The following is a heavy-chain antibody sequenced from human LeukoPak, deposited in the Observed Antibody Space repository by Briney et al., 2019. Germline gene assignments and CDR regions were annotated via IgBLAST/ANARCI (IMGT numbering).Heavy chain of an antibody. J-gene: IGHJ4*02. Sequence: GGSLRLSCTASGFTFGDYAMSWVRQAPGKGLEWVSTISDSGGRTYYADSVKGRFAISRDNSKNTLQLQMMSLRAEDTAFYYCAKGREYDFWSGFYFDSWGPGTLVTVSS. CDR2: ISDSGGRT. D-gene: IGHD3-3*01. CDR1: GFTFGDYA. V-gene: IGHV3-23*01. CDR3: AKGREYDFWSGFYFDS.